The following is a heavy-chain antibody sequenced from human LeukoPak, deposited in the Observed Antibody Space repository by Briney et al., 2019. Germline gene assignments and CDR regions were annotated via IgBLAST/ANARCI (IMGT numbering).Heavy chain of an antibody. CDR1: GGSISSYY. D-gene: IGHD2-21*02. Sequence: SETLSLTCTVSGGSISSYYWSWIRQPPGKGLEWIGYIYYSGSTNYNPSLKSRVTISVDTSKNQFSLKLSSVTAADTAVYYCARLVVVTAIGADYWGQGTLVTASS. J-gene: IGHJ4*02. V-gene: IGHV4-59*08. CDR2: IYYSGST. CDR3: ARLVVVTAIGADY.